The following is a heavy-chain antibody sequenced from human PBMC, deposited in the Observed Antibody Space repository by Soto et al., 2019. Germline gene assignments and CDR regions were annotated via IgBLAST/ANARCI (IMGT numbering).Heavy chain of an antibody. CDR1: GGSISSGDFS. D-gene: IGHD3-10*01. V-gene: IGHV4-30-2*03. CDR3: ARQVVDGTLAGAGSFDC. CDR2: IYHDGRT. J-gene: IGHJ4*02. Sequence: SETLSLTCAVSGGSISSGDFSWSWIRQPPGKGLEWIGYIYHDGRTLYNPSLKSRVTISVDTSDNQFSLKLSSVTAADTAVYYCARQVVDGTLAGAGSFDCWGQGTLVTVSS.